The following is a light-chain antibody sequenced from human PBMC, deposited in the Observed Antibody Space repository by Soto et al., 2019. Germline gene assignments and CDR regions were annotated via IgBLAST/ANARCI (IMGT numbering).Light chain of an antibody. Sequence: QSALTQPASVSGSPGQSITISCTGTSSDIGDYKYVSWYKQHPGKAPKLMIYDVSNRPSGVSNRFSGSKSGNTASLTISGLQAEDEADYHCSSYTDSSFVIFGGGTKLTVL. J-gene: IGLJ2*01. CDR1: SSDIGDYKY. V-gene: IGLV2-14*03. CDR3: SSYTDSSFVI. CDR2: DVS.